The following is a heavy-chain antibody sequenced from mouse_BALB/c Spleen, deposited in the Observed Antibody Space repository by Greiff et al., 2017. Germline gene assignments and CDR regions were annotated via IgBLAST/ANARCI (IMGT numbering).Heavy chain of an antibody. V-gene: IGHV1-7*01. CDR3: ARGDATKMTKCDTKAIDY. CDR2: ISPSTGYT. J-gene: IGHJ4*01. CDR1: GFTFTSYW. D-gene: IGHD2-4*01. Sequence: VQLLQSGADLVKPGASLKMSCTASGFTFTSYWMHWVHQTPGQGLEWIGNISPSTGYTYYRPKFKGKATFTADNTSSTAYMQLSILTYEHSAVYYCARGDATKMTKCDTKAIDYWGQGTSVTVSS.